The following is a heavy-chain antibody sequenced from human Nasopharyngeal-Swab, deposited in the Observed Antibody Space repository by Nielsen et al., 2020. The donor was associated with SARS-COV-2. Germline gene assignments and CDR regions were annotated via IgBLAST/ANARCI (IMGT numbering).Heavy chain of an antibody. CDR1: GFTFSSYA. CDR2: IFSGGTST. J-gene: IGHJ3*02. V-gene: IGHV3-23*03. Sequence: GGSLRLSCAASGFTFSSYAMSWVRQALGKGLEWVSVIFSGGTSTFYADSVKGRFTISRDNSKNTLFLQMNSLRAEDTAVYYCAKGLADYGEDAFDIWGQGTMVTVSS. CDR3: AKGLADYGEDAFDI. D-gene: IGHD3-16*01.